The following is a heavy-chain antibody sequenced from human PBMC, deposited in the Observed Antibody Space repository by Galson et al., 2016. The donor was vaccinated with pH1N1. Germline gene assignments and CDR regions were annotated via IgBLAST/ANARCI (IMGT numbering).Heavy chain of an antibody. CDR3: ARQSIAARPVLFDF. J-gene: IGHJ4*01. CDR1: GFTFSNYG. Sequence: SVKVSCKASGFTFSNYGFSWVRQAPGQGLEWMAWISAFNGDTKYAHKVQDRLTVTTDSSTNTAYMELRSLRSDDTALYFCARQSIAARPVLFDFWGRGTQVTVSS. V-gene: IGHV1-18*01. D-gene: IGHD6-6*01. CDR2: ISAFNGDT.